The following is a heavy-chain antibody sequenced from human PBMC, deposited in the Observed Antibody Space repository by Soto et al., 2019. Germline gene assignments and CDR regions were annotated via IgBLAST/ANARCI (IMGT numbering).Heavy chain of an antibody. V-gene: IGHV1-3*05. CDR3: ARDGIAAAGTSWFDP. CDR2: INAGNGNT. D-gene: IGHD6-13*01. Sequence: QVQLVQSGAEEKKPGASVKVSCKASGYTFTSHAMHWVRQAPGQRLEWMGWINAGNGNTKYSQKFQGRVTITTDTPASTAYMELSSLRSEDTAVYYCARDGIAAAGTSWFDPWGQGTLVTVSS. J-gene: IGHJ5*02. CDR1: GYTFTSHA.